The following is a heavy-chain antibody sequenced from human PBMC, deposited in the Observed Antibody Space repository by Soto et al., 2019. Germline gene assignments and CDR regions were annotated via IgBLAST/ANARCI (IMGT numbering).Heavy chain of an antibody. CDR1: GFAFNNYG. J-gene: IGHJ4*02. V-gene: IGHV3-21*01. D-gene: IGHD2-2*01. CDR3: AREDSIIIPAVSDS. Sequence: GGSLRLSCTVSGFAFNNYGINWVRQAPGEGLEWVSSISKSDYTYYSDSVKGRFAISRDNAKSSVSLQMNTLRVEDTAVYYCAREDSIIIPAVSDSWGQGTLVTVSS. CDR2: ISKSDYT.